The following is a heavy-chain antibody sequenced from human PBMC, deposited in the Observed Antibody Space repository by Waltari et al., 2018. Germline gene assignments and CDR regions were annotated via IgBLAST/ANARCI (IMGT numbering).Heavy chain of an antibody. D-gene: IGHD4-17*01. CDR3: ARGYGDYGYYFDY. CDR2: IIPSLGIA. J-gene: IGHJ4*02. Sequence: QVQLVQSGAEVKKPGSSVKVSCKPSGGTFSSYAISWVRQTPGQGLEWMGGIIPSLGIANYAQKCQGRVTITADESTSTAYMELSSLRSDDTAVYYCARGYGDYGYYFDYWGQGTLVTVSS. V-gene: IGHV1-69*04. CDR1: GGTFSSYA.